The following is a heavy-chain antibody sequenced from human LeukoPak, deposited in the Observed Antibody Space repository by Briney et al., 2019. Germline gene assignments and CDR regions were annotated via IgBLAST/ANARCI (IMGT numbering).Heavy chain of an antibody. CDR1: GFTFSTYA. J-gene: IGHJ4*02. CDR2: IYGSGIST. Sequence: GGSLRLSCAASGFTFSTYAMSWVRQAPGKGLEWVSSIYGSGISTYYADSVKGRFTISRDNSKNTLYLQMNSLRAEDTAVYYCAKDLGISGWSFDYWDQGTLVTVSS. V-gene: IGHV3-23*05. D-gene: IGHD3-10*01. CDR3: AKDLGISGWSFDY.